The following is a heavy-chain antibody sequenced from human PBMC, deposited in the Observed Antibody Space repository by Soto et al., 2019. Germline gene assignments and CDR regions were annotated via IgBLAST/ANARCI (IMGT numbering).Heavy chain of an antibody. D-gene: IGHD2-8*01. V-gene: IGHV3-23*01. Sequence: GGSLRLSCAASGFTFSSYAMSWVRQAPGKGLEWVSAISGSGGSTYYADSVKGRFTISRDNSKNTLYLQMNSLRAEDTAVYYCAKGLGYCTNGVCYDRYYYYGMDVWGQGTTVTVSS. CDR2: ISGSGGST. J-gene: IGHJ6*02. CDR1: GFTFSSYA. CDR3: AKGLGYCTNGVCYDRYYYYGMDV.